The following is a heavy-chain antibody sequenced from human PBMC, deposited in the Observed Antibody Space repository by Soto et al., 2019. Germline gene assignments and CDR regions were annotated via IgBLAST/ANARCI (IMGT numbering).Heavy chain of an antibody. CDR3: ASPVQYSRSWYAKDGMDV. D-gene: IGHD6-13*01. J-gene: IGHJ6*02. V-gene: IGHV5-10-1*01. CDR1: GYSFTSYW. Sequence: PGESLKISCKGSGYSFTSYWISWVRQMPGKGLEWMGRIDPSDSYTNYSPSFQGHVTISADKSISTAYLQWSSLKASGTAMYYCASPVQYSRSWYAKDGMDVWGQGTTVTVSS. CDR2: IDPSDSYT.